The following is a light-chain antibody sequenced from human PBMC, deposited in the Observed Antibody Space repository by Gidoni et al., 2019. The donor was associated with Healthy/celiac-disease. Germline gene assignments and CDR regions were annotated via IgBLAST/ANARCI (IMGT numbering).Light chain of an antibody. CDR2: DAS. CDR3: QQYDNLPLT. V-gene: IGKV1-33*01. Sequence: DIQMTQSPSSLSASVGDRVTITCQASQDISNYLNWYQQKPGKAPKLLIYDASNLETGVPSRFSGSGSGTDFTITISSLQPEDIATYYCQQYDNLPLTFGGWTKVEIK. CDR1: QDISNY. J-gene: IGKJ4*01.